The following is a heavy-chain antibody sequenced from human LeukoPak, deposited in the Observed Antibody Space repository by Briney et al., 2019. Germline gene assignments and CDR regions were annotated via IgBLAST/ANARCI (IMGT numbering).Heavy chain of an antibody. CDR2: IIPIFGTA. V-gene: IGHV1-69*13. J-gene: IGHJ3*02. CDR3: ARGSGSYYHDAFDI. Sequence: SVKVSCKASGGTFSSYAISWVRQAPGQGLEWMGGIIPIFGTANYAQRFQGRVTITADESTSTAYMELSSLRSEDTAVYYCARGSGSYYHDAFDIWGQGTMVTVSS. CDR1: GGTFSSYA. D-gene: IGHD3-10*01.